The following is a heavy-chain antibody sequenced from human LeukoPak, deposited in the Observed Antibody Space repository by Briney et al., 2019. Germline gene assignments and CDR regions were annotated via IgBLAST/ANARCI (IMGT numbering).Heavy chain of an antibody. J-gene: IGHJ4*02. Sequence: GGSLRLSCAASGFTFSSYGMHWVRQAPGKGLEWVAFIRYDVSNKYYADSVKGRFTISRDNSKNTLYLQMNSLRAEDTAVYYCAKVLDSLNSSWPYYFDYWGQGTLVTVSS. D-gene: IGHD6-13*01. CDR2: IRYDVSNK. CDR1: GFTFSSYG. V-gene: IGHV3-30*02. CDR3: AKVLDSLNSSWPYYFDY.